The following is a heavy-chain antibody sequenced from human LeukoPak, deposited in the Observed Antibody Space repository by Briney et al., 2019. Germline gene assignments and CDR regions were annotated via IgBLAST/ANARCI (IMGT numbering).Heavy chain of an antibody. D-gene: IGHD3-3*01. Sequence: PEGSLRLSCAASGFTFSSYGMHWVRQAPGKGLEWVAFIRYDGSNKYYADSVKGRFTISRGNSKNTLYLQMNSLRAEDTAVFYCAKGSKALIITRDHYMDVWGKGTTVTISS. V-gene: IGHV3-30*02. CDR2: IRYDGSNK. CDR3: AKGSKALIITRDHYMDV. J-gene: IGHJ6*03. CDR1: GFTFSSYG.